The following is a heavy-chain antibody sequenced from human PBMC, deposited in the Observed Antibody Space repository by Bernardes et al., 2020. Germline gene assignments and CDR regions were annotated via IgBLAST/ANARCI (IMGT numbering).Heavy chain of an antibody. D-gene: IGHD1-1*01. V-gene: IGHV4-38-2*01. CDR3: AKVNLDDAFDI. J-gene: IGHJ3*02. CDR2: IYHSGST. CDR1: GYSISSDYY. Sequence: SETLSLTCVVSGYSISSDYYWGWIRQPPGKGLEWIGTIYHSGSTYYNPSLKSRVTISVDTSKNQFSLKVRSVTAADTAVYYCAKVNLDDAFDIWGQGTMVTVSS.